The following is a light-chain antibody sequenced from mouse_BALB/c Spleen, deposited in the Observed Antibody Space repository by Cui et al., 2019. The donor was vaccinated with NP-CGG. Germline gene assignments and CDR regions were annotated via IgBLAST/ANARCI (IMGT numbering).Light chain of an antibody. CDR3: ALWYSNHWV. CDR2: GTN. V-gene: IGLV1*01. Sequence: QAVVTQESALTTSPGETVTLTCRSSNGAVTTSNYANWVQEKPDQLFTGLIGGTNNRVPGVPARFSGSLIGDKSALTITGAQTEDEAIYFCALWYSNHWVFGGGTKLTVL. J-gene: IGLJ1*01. CDR1: NGAVTTSNY.